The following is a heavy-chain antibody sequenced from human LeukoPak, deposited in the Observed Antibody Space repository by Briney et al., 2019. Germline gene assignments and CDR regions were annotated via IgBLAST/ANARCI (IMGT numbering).Heavy chain of an antibody. CDR3: ARHRRWLQFDAFDI. Sequence: SGTLSLTCTVSGGSVSSYYWSWIRQPPGKGLEWIGYIYYSGSTNHNPSLKSRVTISVDTSKNQFSLKLSSVTAADTAVYYCARHRRWLQFDAFDIWGQGTMVTVSS. V-gene: IGHV4-59*08. D-gene: IGHD5-24*01. J-gene: IGHJ3*02. CDR2: IYYSGST. CDR1: GGSVSSYY.